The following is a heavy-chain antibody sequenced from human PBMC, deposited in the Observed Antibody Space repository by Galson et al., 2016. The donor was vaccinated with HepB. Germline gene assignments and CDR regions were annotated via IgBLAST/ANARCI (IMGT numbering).Heavy chain of an antibody. CDR1: GFIFNNYA. V-gene: IGHV3-30-3*01. D-gene: IGHD3/OR15-3a*01. J-gene: IGHJ4*02. CDR2: ISDDGSNK. CDR3: ARDDFWTGPPSASFSFDY. Sequence: SLRLSCAASGFIFNNYAMHWVRQAPGKGLEWVAVISDDGSNKYYADSVTGRFTISRDNSKNTLYLQMNSLRAEDTAVFYCARDDFWTGPPSASFSFDYWGQGTLVTVSS.